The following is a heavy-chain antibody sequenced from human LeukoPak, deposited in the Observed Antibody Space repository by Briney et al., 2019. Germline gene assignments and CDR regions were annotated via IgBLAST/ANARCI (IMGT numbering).Heavy chain of an antibody. CDR2: IKQDGTEK. J-gene: IGHJ4*02. V-gene: IGHV3-7*01. D-gene: IGHD5-24*01. Sequence: PGGSLRLSCAASGFTFSLYWMSWVRQAPGKGLEWVANIKQDGTEKYYVDSVKGRFTISRDNAKNSLYLQMNSLRAEDAAAYYCARRYMATSAEDFDYWGQGTLVTVSS. CDR3: ARRYMATSAEDFDY. CDR1: GFTFSLYW.